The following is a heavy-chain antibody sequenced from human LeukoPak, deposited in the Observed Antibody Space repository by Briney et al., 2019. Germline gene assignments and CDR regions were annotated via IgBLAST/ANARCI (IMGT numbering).Heavy chain of an antibody. D-gene: IGHD4-11*01. J-gene: IGHJ4*02. CDR3: AREDHSKYEY. V-gene: IGHV3-7*01. CDR2: IKQDGTET. Sequence: GGSLRLSCAASGFTFSSYAMNWVRQAPGKGPEWVASIKQDGTETFYVASMKGRFTISRVNAKSSLYLQINSLSAEETALYYCAREDHSKYEYWGQGTVVTVSS. CDR1: GFTFSSYA.